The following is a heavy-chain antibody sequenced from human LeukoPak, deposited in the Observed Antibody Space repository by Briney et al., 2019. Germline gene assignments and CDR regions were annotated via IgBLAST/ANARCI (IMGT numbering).Heavy chain of an antibody. CDR2: ISGYNGNT. CDR3: ARGDDYGDYEVYFDY. Sequence: ASVKVSCKASGYTFTSYGISWVRQAPGQGLEWMGWISGYNGNTNYAQKLRGRVTMTTDTSTSTAYMELRSLRSDDTAVYYCARGDDYGDYEVYFDYWGQGTLVTVSS. CDR1: GYTFTSYG. V-gene: IGHV1-18*01. J-gene: IGHJ4*02. D-gene: IGHD4-17*01.